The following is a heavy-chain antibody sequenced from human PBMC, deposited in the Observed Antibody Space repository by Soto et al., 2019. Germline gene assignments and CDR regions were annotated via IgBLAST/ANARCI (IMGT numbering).Heavy chain of an antibody. D-gene: IGHD1-26*01. CDR2: IQPSSGRT. V-gene: IGHV1-8*01. Sequence: ASVKFYCKASGYSFTGLDINWVRQTTGQGLEWMGWIQPSSGRTGYAQKFQVRVTMTRDTSINTAYMELSSLTSDDTAFYYCARGVTAGVDYWGQGTLVTVSS. J-gene: IGHJ4*02. CDR3: ARGVTAGVDY. CDR1: GYSFTGLD.